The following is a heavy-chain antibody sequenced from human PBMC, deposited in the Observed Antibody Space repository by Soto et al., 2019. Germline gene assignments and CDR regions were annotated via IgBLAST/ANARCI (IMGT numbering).Heavy chain of an antibody. CDR2: IWYDGSNK. V-gene: IGHV3-33*01. J-gene: IGHJ5*02. D-gene: IGHD3-10*01. CDR3: AREDSFGWFDP. Sequence: PGASLRLSCSARGFPLCSYCMHWVRQAPGKGLEWVAVIWYDGSNKYYADSVKGRFTISRDNSKNTLYLQMNSLRAEDTAVYYCAREDSFGWFDPWGQGTLVTVSS. CDR1: GFPLCSYC.